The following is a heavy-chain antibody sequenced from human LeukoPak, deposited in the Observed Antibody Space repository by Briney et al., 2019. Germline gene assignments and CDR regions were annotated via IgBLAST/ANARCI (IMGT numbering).Heavy chain of an antibody. V-gene: IGHV3-7*01. CDR1: GFTFTNYW. Sequence: GGSLRLSCAVSGFTFTNYWMSWARQSPGKGLEWVANIYLDGSRAYYVDSVKGRFTISRDNAKNSLFLQMNSLRAEDTAVYYCARTYSSSSTGVDWFDPWGQGTLVTVSS. D-gene: IGHD6-6*01. J-gene: IGHJ5*02. CDR3: ARTYSSSSTGVDWFDP. CDR2: IYLDGSRA.